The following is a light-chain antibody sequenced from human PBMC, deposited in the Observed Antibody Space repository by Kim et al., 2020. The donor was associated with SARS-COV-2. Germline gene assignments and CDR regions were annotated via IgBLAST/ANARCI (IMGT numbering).Light chain of an antibody. Sequence: VALDQTVRTPCQGDSLRSSYATWYQQKPGQAPIVVIYGKNNRPSGIPDRFAGSSSGNTASLTITGTQAGDEADYYCNSRDSNDNVVFGGGTQLTVL. V-gene: IGLV3-19*01. J-gene: IGLJ2*01. CDR3: NSRDSNDNVV. CDR1: SLRSSY. CDR2: GKN.